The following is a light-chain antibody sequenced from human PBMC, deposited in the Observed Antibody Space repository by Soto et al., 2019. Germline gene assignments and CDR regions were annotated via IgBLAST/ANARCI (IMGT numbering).Light chain of an antibody. CDR2: GAS. CDR3: QQYNNWPPPT. V-gene: IGKV3-15*01. CDR1: QSVSSN. Sequence: EIVMTQSPATLSVSPGERATRSCRASQSVSSNLAWYQQKPGQAPRLLIYGASTRATGIPARFSGSGSGTEFTLTISSLQSEDFAVYYCQQYNNWPPPTFGQGTRLEIK. J-gene: IGKJ5*01.